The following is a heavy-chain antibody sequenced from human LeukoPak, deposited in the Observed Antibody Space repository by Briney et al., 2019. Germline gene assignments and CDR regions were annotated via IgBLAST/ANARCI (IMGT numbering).Heavy chain of an antibody. CDR1: GFIFSNYW. D-gene: IGHD4-17*01. Sequence: GGSLRLSCAGSGFIFSNYWIHWVRQAPGKGLVWISRINSDGSTTKDVDSVKGRFTVSRDNAKDTVYLQMNSLRVEDTAVYYCARGLPPVGYTVTNPPDYGMDVWGHGTTVIVS. CDR3: ARGLPPVGYTVTNPPDYGMDV. J-gene: IGHJ6*02. CDR2: INSDGSTT. V-gene: IGHV3-74*01.